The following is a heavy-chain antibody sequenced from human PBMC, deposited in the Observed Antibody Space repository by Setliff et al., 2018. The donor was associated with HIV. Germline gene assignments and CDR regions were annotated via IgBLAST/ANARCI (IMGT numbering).Heavy chain of an antibody. J-gene: IGHJ4*02. CDR2: INAGNGNT. V-gene: IGHV1-3*01. Sequence: ASVKVSCKASGYTFTSYAMHWVRQAPGQSLEWMGWINAGNGNTKYSQNFQGRVTFTSDTSASTAYMQLTSLRSEDTAVYYCTTNIAARPEGGFDFWGQGTLVTVSS. D-gene: IGHD6-6*01. CDR3: TTNIAARPEGGFDF. CDR1: GYTFTSYA.